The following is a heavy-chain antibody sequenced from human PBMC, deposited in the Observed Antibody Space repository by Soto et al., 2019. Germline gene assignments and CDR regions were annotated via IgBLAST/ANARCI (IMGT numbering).Heavy chain of an antibody. Sequence: PSQTLSLTCAITGASVSSNSAGWRRVRQSPSRGLEWLGRTYYRSKWYYEYAVSVRGRITINPDTSKNQYSLQLNSVTPDDTAVYLCARGEQYSGRLLNYWGKGXLVTVAS. J-gene: IGHJ4*01. CDR2: TYYRSKWYY. CDR1: GASVSSNSAG. V-gene: IGHV6-1*01. CDR3: ARGEQYSGRLLNY. D-gene: IGHD1-26*01.